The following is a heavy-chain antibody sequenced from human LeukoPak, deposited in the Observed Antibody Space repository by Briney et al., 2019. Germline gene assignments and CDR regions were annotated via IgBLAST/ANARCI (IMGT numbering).Heavy chain of an antibody. D-gene: IGHD5-18*01. J-gene: IGHJ4*02. V-gene: IGHV4-39*01. CDR3: ARPQTGYSYGSFDY. Sequence: SETLSLTCTVSGGSISSSSYYWGWIRQPPGKGLEWIGSIYYSGSTYYNPSLKSRVTISVDTSKNQFSLKLSSVTAADTAVYYCARPQTGYSYGSFDYWGQGTLVTVSS. CDR2: IYYSGST. CDR1: GGSISSSSYY.